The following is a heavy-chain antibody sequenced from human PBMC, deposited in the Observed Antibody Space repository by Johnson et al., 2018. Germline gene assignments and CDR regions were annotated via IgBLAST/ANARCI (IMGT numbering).Heavy chain of an antibody. CDR2: IYYSGST. CDR3: ARAPKAAAVSRYYYYMDV. CDR1: GGSIRSYY. J-gene: IGHJ6*03. Sequence: QVQLQESGPGLVKPSETLSLTCTVSGGSIRSYYWSWIRQPPGKGLEWIGYIYYSGSTNYNPSLKSRVTISADTAKNQFSLKLSSVTAADTAVYYCARAPKAAAVSRYYYYMDVWGKGTTVTVSS. V-gene: IGHV4-59*01. D-gene: IGHD6-13*01.